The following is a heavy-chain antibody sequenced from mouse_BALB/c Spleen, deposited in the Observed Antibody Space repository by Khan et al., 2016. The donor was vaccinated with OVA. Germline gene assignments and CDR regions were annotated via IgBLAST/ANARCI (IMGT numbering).Heavy chain of an antibody. CDR3: ARSNSYCYFDV. D-gene: IGHD1-1*01. CDR1: GYTFTNYG. V-gene: IGHV9-3-1*01. J-gene: IGHJ1*01. CDR2: INTYTGEP. Sequence: QIQLVQSGPELKKPGETVKISCKASGYTFTNYGMNWVKQAPGKGLKWMGWINTYTGEPTYADDFKGRSAFSLETSASTAYLQIKNLKSEDTATXFCARSNSYCYFDVWGAGTALTVSS.